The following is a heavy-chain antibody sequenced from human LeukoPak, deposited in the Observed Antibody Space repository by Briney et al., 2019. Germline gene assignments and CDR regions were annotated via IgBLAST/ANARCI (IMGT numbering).Heavy chain of an antibody. Sequence: ASVKVSCKASGHAFTSYGISWVRQAPGQGLEWMGWINAYNGNTNYVQKFQGRVTMTTDTSTSTAHMELRSLRSDDTAVYYCARSYPGVAARLTMDVWGKGTTVTVSS. CDR2: INAYNGNT. D-gene: IGHD6-6*01. CDR3: ARSYPGVAARLTMDV. J-gene: IGHJ6*03. CDR1: GHAFTSYG. V-gene: IGHV1-18*01.